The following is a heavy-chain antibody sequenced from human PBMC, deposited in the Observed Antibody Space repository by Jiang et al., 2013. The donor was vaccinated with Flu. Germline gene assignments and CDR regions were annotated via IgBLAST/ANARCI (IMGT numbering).Heavy chain of an antibody. CDR3: AQGIAAAVGGLYNWFDP. V-gene: IGHV2-5*02. Sequence: KPTQTLTLTCTFSGFSLSTSGVGVGWIRQPPGKALEWLALIYWDDDKRYSPSLKSRLTITKDTSKNQVVLTMTNMDPVDTATYYCAQGIAAAVGGLYNWFDPWGQGTLVTVSS. CDR2: IYWDDDK. D-gene: IGHD6-13*01. J-gene: IGHJ5*02. CDR1: GFSLSTSGVG.